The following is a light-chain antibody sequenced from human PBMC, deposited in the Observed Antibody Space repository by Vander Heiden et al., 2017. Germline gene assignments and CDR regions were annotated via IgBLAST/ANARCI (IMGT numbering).Light chain of an antibody. Sequence: SYELTQPPSVSVSPGQTASITCSGDKLEDKYACWYQQKPGQSPVLVIYQDSKRPSGIPERFSGSNSGNTATLTISGTQAMDEADYYCQAWDSSTDVVFGGGTKLTVL. CDR1: KLEDKY. CDR3: QAWDSSTDVV. CDR2: QDS. J-gene: IGLJ2*01. V-gene: IGLV3-1*01.